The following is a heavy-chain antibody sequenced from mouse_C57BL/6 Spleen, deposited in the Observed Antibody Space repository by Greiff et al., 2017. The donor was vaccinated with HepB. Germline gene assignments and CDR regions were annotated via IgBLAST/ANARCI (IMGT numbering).Heavy chain of an antibody. CDR1: GYTFTDYE. J-gene: IGHJ2*01. CDR3: TRLGSRPYY. CDR2: IDPETGGT. V-gene: IGHV1-15*01. D-gene: IGHD1-1*01. Sequence: QVQLKESGAELVRPGASVTLSCKASGYTFTDYEMHWVKQTPVHGLEWIGAIDPETGGTAYNQKFKGKAILTADKSSSTAYMELRSLTSEDSAVYYCTRLGSRPYYWGQGTTLTVSS.